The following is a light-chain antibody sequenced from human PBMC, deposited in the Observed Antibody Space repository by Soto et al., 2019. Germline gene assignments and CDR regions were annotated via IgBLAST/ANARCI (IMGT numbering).Light chain of an antibody. CDR2: ASS. J-gene: IGKJ5*01. V-gene: IGKV1-9*01. CDR3: QQLNSYPIT. Sequence: DIQLTQSPSPLSGSVGDRVTITCRAIQVIRSYFALYQQKPGKSPKLLIYASSTLQSGVPSRFSCRGSGTDFTLTISSRQSEDFATYYCQQLNSYPITFGQGTRLENK. CDR1: QVIRSY.